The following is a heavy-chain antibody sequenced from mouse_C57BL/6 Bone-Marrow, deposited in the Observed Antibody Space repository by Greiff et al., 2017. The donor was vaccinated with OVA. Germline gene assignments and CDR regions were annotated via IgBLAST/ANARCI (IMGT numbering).Heavy chain of an antibody. D-gene: IGHD2-1*01. J-gene: IGHJ3*01. Sequence: VKLQESGAELVRPGTSVKVSCKASGYAFTNYLIEWVKQRPGQGLEWIGVINPGSGGTNYNEKFKGKATLTADKSSRTAYMQLSSLTSEDSAVYFCARDGNPFAYWGQGTLVTVSA. CDR1: GYAFTNYL. CDR3: ARDGNPFAY. V-gene: IGHV1-54*01. CDR2: INPGSGGT.